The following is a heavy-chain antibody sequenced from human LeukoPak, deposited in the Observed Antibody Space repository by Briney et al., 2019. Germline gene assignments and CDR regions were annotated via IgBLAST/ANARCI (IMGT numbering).Heavy chain of an antibody. CDR2: ISGSGGDT. CDR1: GFTFSRYA. CDR3: VKDPGRNSWDFAY. V-gene: IGHV3-23*01. D-gene: IGHD3-10*01. Sequence: PGGSLRLSCAASGFTFSRYAKSWVRQAPGKGLEWVASISGSGGDTHYADSVKGRFTISRDISKNTLYVQMNSLRAEDTAVYYCVKDPGRNSWDFAYWGQGSLVTVSS. J-gene: IGHJ4*02.